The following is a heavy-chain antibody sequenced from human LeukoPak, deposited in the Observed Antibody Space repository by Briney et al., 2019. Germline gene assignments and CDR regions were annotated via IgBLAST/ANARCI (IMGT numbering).Heavy chain of an antibody. CDR3: ARYYDSSGRTGGAFDC. J-gene: IGHJ4*02. V-gene: IGHV3-66*02. CDR1: GITVSSNY. Sequence: GGSLRLSCAASGITVSSNYMSLVRQAPGKGLEWVSTFYRGDSTYYADSVKGRFTISRDNSKNTLYLQMNSLRAEDTAVYYCARYYDSSGRTGGAFDCWGQGTLATVSS. CDR2: FYRGDST. D-gene: IGHD3-22*01.